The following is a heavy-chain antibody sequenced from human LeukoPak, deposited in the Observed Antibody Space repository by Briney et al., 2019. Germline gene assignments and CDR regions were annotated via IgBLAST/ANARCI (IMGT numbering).Heavy chain of an antibody. V-gene: IGHV4-61*02. Sequence: PSQTLSLTCTVSGGSISSGSYYWRWIRQPAGTGLEWIGRIYTSGSTNYNPSLKSRVTISVDTSKNQFSLKLSSVTAADTAVYYCARERGGILAAPTYYFDYWGQGTLVTVSS. D-gene: IGHD2-15*01. J-gene: IGHJ4*02. CDR1: GGSISSGSYY. CDR3: ARERGGILAAPTYYFDY. CDR2: IYTSGST.